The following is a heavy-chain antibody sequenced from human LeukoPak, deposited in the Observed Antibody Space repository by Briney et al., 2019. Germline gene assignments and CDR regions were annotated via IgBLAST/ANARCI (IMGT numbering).Heavy chain of an antibody. D-gene: IGHD3-9*01. J-gene: IGHJ4*02. Sequence: ASVKVSCKASGYTFTGYYMHWVRQAPGQGLEWMGWINPNSGGTNYAQKFQGRVTMTRDTSISTAYMELSRLRSDDTAVYYCERGQRYFDWLLDYWGQGTLVTVSS. CDR1: GYTFTGYY. CDR3: ERGQRYFDWLLDY. CDR2: INPNSGGT. V-gene: IGHV1-2*02.